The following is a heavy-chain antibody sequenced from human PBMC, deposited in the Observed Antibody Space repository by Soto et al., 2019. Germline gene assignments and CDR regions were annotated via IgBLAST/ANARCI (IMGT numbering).Heavy chain of an antibody. V-gene: IGHV3-11*01. Sequence: SLRLSCAASGFTFSDYYMNWIRQAPGKGLEWVSYIRSSGTSTYYADSVKGRFTISRDNAKNSLYLQMNSLRAEDTAVYYCAGSNNSAPGGMDVWGQGTTVTVSS. D-gene: IGHD1-1*01. CDR3: AGSNNSAPGGMDV. J-gene: IGHJ6*02. CDR2: IRSSGTST. CDR1: GFTFSDYY.